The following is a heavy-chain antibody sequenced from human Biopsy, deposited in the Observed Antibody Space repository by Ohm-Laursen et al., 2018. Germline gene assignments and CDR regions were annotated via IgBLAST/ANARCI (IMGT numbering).Heavy chain of an antibody. Sequence: TLSLTWGVYGGSFSGYYCSWIRQPPGKGLEWIGEINDSGRTSYNPSLRSRVTFSVDTSKNQFSLKLSSVTAADTAVYYCARGTNYYGSGRNRHWFDPWGQGTQVTVSS. V-gene: IGHV4-34*01. CDR1: GGSFSGYY. CDR2: INDSGRT. J-gene: IGHJ5*02. CDR3: ARGTNYYGSGRNRHWFDP. D-gene: IGHD3-10*01.